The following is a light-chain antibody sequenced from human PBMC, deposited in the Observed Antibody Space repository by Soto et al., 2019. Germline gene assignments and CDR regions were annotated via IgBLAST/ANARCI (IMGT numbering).Light chain of an antibody. CDR3: QSYDSSLSGVV. V-gene: IGLV1-40*01. Sequence: QSVLTQPPSVSGAPGQRVTISCTGSSSNIGAGYDVHWYQQLPGTTPKLLIYDNSNRPSGVPDRFSGSKSHTSASLAITGLQAEDEADYYCQSYDSSLSGVVFGGGTKVTVL. CDR1: SSNIGAGYD. CDR2: DNS. J-gene: IGLJ2*01.